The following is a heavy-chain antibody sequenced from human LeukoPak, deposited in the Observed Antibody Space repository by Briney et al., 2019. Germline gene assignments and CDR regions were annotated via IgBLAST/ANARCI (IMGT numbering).Heavy chain of an antibody. J-gene: IGHJ2*01. Sequence: GGSLRLSCAASGFTVSSKYMSWVRQAPGKGLEWVSGISWNSGSVGYADSVKGRFTISRDNAKNSLYLQMNSLRAEDTALYYCAKGWLQLNWYFDLWGRGTLVTVSS. CDR3: AKGWLQLNWYFDL. V-gene: IGHV3-9*01. D-gene: IGHD5-24*01. CDR2: ISWNSGSV. CDR1: GFTVSSKY.